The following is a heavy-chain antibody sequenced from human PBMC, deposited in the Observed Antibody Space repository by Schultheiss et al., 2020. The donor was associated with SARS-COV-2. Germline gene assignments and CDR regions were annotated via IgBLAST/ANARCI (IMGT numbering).Heavy chain of an antibody. V-gene: IGHV5-51*01. Sequence: GGSLRLSCKGSGYSFTSYWIGWVRQMPGKDLEWMGIIYPGDSDTRYSPSFQGQVTISADKSISTAYLQWSSLKASDTAMYYCARRGYCSSTSCYDYYGMDVWGQGTTVTVSS. D-gene: IGHD2-2*01. J-gene: IGHJ6*02. CDR3: ARRGYCSSTSCYDYYGMDV. CDR1: GYSFTSYW. CDR2: IYPGDSDT.